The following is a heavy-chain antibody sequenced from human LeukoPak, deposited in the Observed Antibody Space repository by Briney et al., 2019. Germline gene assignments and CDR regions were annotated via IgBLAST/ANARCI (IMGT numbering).Heavy chain of an antibody. D-gene: IGHD4-11*01. CDR1: GFIFSHHG. CDR2: IWSDATNR. CDR3: ARDAQRGFDYSNSLKN. V-gene: IGHV3-33*01. Sequence: GGSLRLSCAASGFIFSHHGMHWVRQAPGKGLEWVGVIWSDATNRFYADSVKGRFTISRDNSQNTVSLQMNSLRVKDTAIYYCARDAQRGFDYSNSLKNWGHGTLVTVSS. J-gene: IGHJ4*01.